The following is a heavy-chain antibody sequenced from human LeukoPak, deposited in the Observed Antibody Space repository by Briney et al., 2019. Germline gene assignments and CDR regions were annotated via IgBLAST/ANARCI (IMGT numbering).Heavy chain of an antibody. V-gene: IGHV4-59*08. D-gene: IGHD6-6*01. CDR3: ARRGGSYNWFDP. Sequence: SETLSLTCTVSGGSISSYYWSWIRQPPGKGLEWIGYIYYRGSTNYIPSLKSRVTISVDTSKNQFSMKLSSVTAADTAVYYCARRGGSYNWFDPWGQGTLVTVSS. CDR2: IYYRGST. CDR1: GGSISSYY. J-gene: IGHJ5*02.